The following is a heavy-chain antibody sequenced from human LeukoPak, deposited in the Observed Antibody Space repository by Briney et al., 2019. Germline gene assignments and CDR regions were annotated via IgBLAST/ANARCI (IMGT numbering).Heavy chain of an antibody. D-gene: IGHD3-9*01. Sequence: SETLSLTCTVSGGSISSSSYYWGWIRQPPGKGLEWIGSIYYSGSTYYNPSLKSRVTISVDTSKTQFSLKLSSVTAADTAVYYCARVLRYFDWSPVVWGQGTLVTVSS. CDR3: ARVLRYFDWSPVV. CDR2: IYYSGST. CDR1: GGSISSSSYY. J-gene: IGHJ4*02. V-gene: IGHV4-39*07.